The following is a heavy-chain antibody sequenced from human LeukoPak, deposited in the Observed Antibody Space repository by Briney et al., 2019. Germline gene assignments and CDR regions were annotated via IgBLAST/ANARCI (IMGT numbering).Heavy chain of an antibody. CDR2: TYYRSKWYN. J-gene: IGHJ6*03. Sequence: SQTLSLTCAISGDSVSSNSAAWNWIRQSPSRGLEWLGRTYYRSKWYNDYAVSVKSRITINPDTSKNQFSLQLNSVTPEDTAVYYCARDPYSGSYSDYYYYYMDVWGKGTTVTVSS. CDR3: ARDPYSGSYSDYYYYYMDV. D-gene: IGHD1-26*01. V-gene: IGHV6-1*01. CDR1: GDSVSSNSAA.